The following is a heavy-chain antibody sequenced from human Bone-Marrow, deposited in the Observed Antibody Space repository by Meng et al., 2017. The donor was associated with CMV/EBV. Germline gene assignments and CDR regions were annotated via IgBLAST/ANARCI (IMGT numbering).Heavy chain of an antibody. Sequence: AAAGFTFDDDGMSWVRQAPGKGLEWVSGINWNGGSTGYADSVKGRFTISRDNAKNSLYLQMNSLRAEDTALYYCARDLGSSYNRFDPWGQGTLVTVSS. CDR2: INWNGGST. CDR1: GFTFDDDG. CDR3: ARDLGSSYNRFDP. D-gene: IGHD6-6*01. V-gene: IGHV3-20*03. J-gene: IGHJ5*02.